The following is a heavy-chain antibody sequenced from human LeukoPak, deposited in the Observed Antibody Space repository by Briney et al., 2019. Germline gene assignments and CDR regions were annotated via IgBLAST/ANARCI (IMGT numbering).Heavy chain of an antibody. Sequence: PSGTLSLTCAVSGGSISSSNWWSWVRQPPGKGLEWIGYIYYSGSTNYNPSLKSRVTISVDTSKNQFSLKLSSVTAADTAVYYRARGFGRSWFDPWGQGTLVTVSS. CDR3: ARGFGRSWFDP. J-gene: IGHJ5*02. CDR1: GGSISSSNW. CDR2: IYYSGST. V-gene: IGHV4-4*02. D-gene: IGHD3-10*01.